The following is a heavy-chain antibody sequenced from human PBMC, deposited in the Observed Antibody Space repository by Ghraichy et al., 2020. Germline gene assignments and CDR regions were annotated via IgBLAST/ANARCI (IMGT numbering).Heavy chain of an antibody. CDR2: ISSSGSYM. CDR1: GFTFSSSS. Sequence: GGSLRLSCAASGFTFSSSSLNWVRQAPGKGLEWVASISSSGSYMYYGDSVKGRFTISRDNADKSVYLQMTSLRDEDTAVYYCARDFPPKYWGQGARVTVSS. CDR3: ARDFPPKY. V-gene: IGHV3-21*01. D-gene: IGHD2/OR15-2a*01. J-gene: IGHJ4*02.